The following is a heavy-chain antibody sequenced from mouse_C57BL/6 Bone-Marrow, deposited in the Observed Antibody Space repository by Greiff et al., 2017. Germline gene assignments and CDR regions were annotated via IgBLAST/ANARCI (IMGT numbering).Heavy chain of an antibody. V-gene: IGHV1-81*01. J-gene: IGHJ1*03. Sequence: QVQLKQSGAELARPGASVKLSCKASGYTFTSYGISWVKQRTGQGLEWIGEIYPRSGNTYYNEKFKGKATLTADKSSSTAYMELRSLTSEDSAVYFCASSYYYGSTWYFDVWGTGTTVTVSS. CDR1: GYTFTSYG. CDR3: ASSYYYGSTWYFDV. D-gene: IGHD1-1*01. CDR2: IYPRSGNT.